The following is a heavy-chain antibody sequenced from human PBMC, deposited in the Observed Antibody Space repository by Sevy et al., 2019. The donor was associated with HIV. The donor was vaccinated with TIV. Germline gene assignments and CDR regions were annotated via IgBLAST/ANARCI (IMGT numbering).Heavy chain of an antibody. D-gene: IGHD3-3*01. CDR1: GFTFSSYS. J-gene: IGHJ6*02. CDR3: ARDGIYDFWSGYFVSYGMDV. V-gene: IGHV3-21*01. CDR2: ISSSSSYI. Sequence: GGSLRLSCAASGFTFSSYSMNWVRQAPGKGLEWVSSISSSSSYIYYADSVKGRFTISRDNAKNSLYLQMNSLRAEDTAVYYCARDGIYDFWSGYFVSYGMDVWGQRTTVTVSS.